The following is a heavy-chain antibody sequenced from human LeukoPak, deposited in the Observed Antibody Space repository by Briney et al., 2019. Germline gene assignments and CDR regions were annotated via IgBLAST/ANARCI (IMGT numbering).Heavy chain of an antibody. CDR3: ERALVPAAISARNWSAH. V-gene: IGHV3-21*01. D-gene: IGHD2-2*02. J-gene: IGHJ5*02. CDR2: ISGSSSYI. Sequence: PGGSLRLSCAASGFTFSSYSMNWVRQAPGKGLEWVSSISGSSSYIYYADSVKGRFTISRDNAKNSLYLQMNSPRAEDTAVYYSERALVPAAISARNWSAHWGQATLVTVSS. CDR1: GFTFSSYS.